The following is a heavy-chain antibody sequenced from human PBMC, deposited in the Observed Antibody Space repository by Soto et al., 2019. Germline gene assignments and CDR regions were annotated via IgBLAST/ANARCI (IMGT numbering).Heavy chain of an antibody. CDR3: ARVGNYYGSGSYYNLYYYGMDV. CDR2: INAGNGNT. J-gene: IGHJ6*02. D-gene: IGHD3-10*01. Sequence: ASVKVSCKASGYTFTSSGISWVRQAPGQGLEWMGWINAGNGNTKYSQKFQGRVTITRDTSASTAYMELSSLRSEDTAVYYCARVGNYYGSGSYYNLYYYGMDVWG. CDR1: GYTFTSSG. V-gene: IGHV1-3*01.